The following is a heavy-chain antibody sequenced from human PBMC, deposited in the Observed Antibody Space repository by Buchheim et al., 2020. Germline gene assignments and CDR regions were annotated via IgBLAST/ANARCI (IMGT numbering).Heavy chain of an antibody. Sequence: EVQLLESGGGLVQPGGSLRLSCASSLFTFSSYAMSWVRQAPGKGLEWVSAISGSGGSTYYADSVKGRFTISRDNSKNTLYLKMNSLRAEDTAVYYCAKGGYCSSTSCYFNWFDPWGQGTL. J-gene: IGHJ5*02. CDR2: ISGSGGST. V-gene: IGHV3-23*01. D-gene: IGHD2-2*01. CDR1: LFTFSSYA. CDR3: AKGGYCSSTSCYFNWFDP.